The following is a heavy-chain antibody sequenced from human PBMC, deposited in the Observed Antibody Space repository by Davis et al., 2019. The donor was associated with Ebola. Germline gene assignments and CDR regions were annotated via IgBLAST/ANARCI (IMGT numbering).Heavy chain of an antibody. CDR1: GASFSSYY. Sequence: PSQTLSLTCTVSGASFSSYYWSWIRQPLGKGLEWIGYVYYNGSTNYNPSLKSRVIISQATSKNQFSLRLSSVIAADTAVYYCVRVSEIYDSSGYYKGWFDYWGQGILVTVSS. V-gene: IGHV4-59*01. CDR3: VRVSEIYDSSGYYKGWFDY. CDR2: VYYNGST. D-gene: IGHD3-22*01. J-gene: IGHJ4*02.